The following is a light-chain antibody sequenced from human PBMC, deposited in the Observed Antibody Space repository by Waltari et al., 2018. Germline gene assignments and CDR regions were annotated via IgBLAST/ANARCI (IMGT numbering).Light chain of an antibody. J-gene: IGLJ2*01. V-gene: IGLV3-1*01. CDR2: QDS. CDR3: QAWDSSTVV. Sequence: SYELTQPPSVSVSPGQTASITCSGAKLGDKDAYWYQQKPGQSPVLVIYQDSKRPSGIPERFSGSNSGNTATLTISGTQAMDEADYYCQAWDSSTVVFGGGTKLTVL. CDR1: KLGDKD.